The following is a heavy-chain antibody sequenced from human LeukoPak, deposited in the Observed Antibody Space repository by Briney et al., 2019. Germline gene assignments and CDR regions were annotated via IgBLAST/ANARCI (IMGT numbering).Heavy chain of an antibody. V-gene: IGHV4-34*01. CDR3: ARGSRRFDP. CDR2: INHSGST. CDR1: GGSFSGYY. J-gene: IGHJ5*02. Sequence: PSETLSLTCAVYGGSFSGYYWSWIRQPPGKGLEWIGEINHSGSTNYKSSLKSPSLKSRVTISVDTSKNQFSLKVISVTAADTAVYYCARGSRRFDPWGQGTLVTVSS.